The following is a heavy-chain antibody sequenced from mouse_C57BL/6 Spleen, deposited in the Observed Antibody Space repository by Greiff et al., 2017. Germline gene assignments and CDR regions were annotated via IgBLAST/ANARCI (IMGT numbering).Heavy chain of an antibody. D-gene: IGHD1-1*01. Sequence: QVQLKESGAELARPGASVKLSCKASGYTFTSYGISWVKQRTGQGLEWIGEIYPRSGNTYYNEKFKGKATLTADKSSSTAYMELRSLTSEDSAVYFCARDGSSYSYAMDYWGQGTSVTVSA. CDR2: IYPRSGNT. J-gene: IGHJ4*01. CDR3: ARDGSSYSYAMDY. CDR1: GYTFTSYG. V-gene: IGHV1-81*01.